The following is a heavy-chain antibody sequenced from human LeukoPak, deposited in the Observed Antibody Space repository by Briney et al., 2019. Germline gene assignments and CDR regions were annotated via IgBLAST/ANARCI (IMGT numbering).Heavy chain of an antibody. J-gene: IGHJ4*02. CDR1: GYSINSGYY. CDR2: IYHSGIT. V-gene: IGHV4-38-2*02. D-gene: IGHD2-2*01. Sequence: SETLSLTCTVSGYSINSGYYWGWIRQPPGKGLEWIGSIYHSGITYYNPSLKSRGTISVGTSKNQFSLKLSSVTAADTAVYYCARGGFCNSPSCIPPFDYWGQGTLVPVSS. CDR3: ARGGFCNSPSCIPPFDY.